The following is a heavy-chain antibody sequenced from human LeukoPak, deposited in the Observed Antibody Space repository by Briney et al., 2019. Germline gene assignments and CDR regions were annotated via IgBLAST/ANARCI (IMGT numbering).Heavy chain of an antibody. CDR1: GGSISSGGYY. CDR2: IYHSGST. V-gene: IGHV4-30-2*01. CDR3: AKGGDIVVVPAAGPYYFDY. Sequence: SQTLSLTCTVSGGSISSGGYYWSWIRQPPGKGLEWIGYIYHSGSTYYNPSLKSRVTISVDRSKNQFSLKLSSVTAADTAVYYCAKGGDIVVVPAAGPYYFDYWGQGTLVTVSS. J-gene: IGHJ4*02. D-gene: IGHD2-2*01.